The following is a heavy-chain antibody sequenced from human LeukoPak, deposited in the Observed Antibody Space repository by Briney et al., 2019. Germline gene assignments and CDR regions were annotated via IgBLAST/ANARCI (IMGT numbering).Heavy chain of an antibody. CDR1: GYTLTELS. CDR2: FDPEDGET. Sequence: ASVKVSCKVSGYTLTELSIHWVRQAPGKGLEWMGSFDPEDGETIYAQKFQGRVTMTEDTSTDTAYMELSSLRSEDTAVYYCATVTTALGQFDYWGQGTLVPVSS. J-gene: IGHJ4*02. CDR3: ATVTTALGQFDY. V-gene: IGHV1-24*01. D-gene: IGHD1-1*01.